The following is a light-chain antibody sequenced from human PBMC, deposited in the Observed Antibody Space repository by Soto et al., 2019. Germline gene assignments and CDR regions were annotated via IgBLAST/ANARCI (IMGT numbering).Light chain of an antibody. CDR3: QQYNSYPVT. V-gene: IGKV1-5*03. Sequence: DIQMTQSPSTLSASVGDRVTITCRASQSIGNSLAWYQQKPMKAPKLLIYKASSLESGVPSRFSGSGSGTEFTLTISSLQPDDFATYYCQQYNSYPVTFGQGTKLEIK. J-gene: IGKJ2*01. CDR2: KAS. CDR1: QSIGNS.